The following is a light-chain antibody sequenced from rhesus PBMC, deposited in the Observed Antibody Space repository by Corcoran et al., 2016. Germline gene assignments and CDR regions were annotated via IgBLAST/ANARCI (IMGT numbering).Light chain of an antibody. J-gene: IGKJ2*01. CDR2: AAS. Sequence: DIQMTQSPSSLSASVGDRVTITCRASQGISDYLSWFQQKPGKAPKRLSYAASRLESGVPSRLSGSGSWTDFTLTISSLQPEDFAAYYCLQVYSTPYSFGQGTKVAIK. CDR1: QGISDY. V-gene: IGKV1-36*02. CDR3: LQVYSTPYS.